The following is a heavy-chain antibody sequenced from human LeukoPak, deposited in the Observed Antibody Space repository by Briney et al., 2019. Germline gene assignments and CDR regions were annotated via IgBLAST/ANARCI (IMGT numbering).Heavy chain of an antibody. Sequence: PGGSLRLSCAASGFTFSPYWMNWVRQAPGKGLVWVSRINDHGSDTNYADSVKGRFTISRDNSKNTVYLQMNSLRAEDTAVYYCAKGGEGYCSDNSCLYFDSWGQGALVTVSS. V-gene: IGHV3-74*01. CDR3: AKGGEGYCSDNSCLYFDS. CDR2: INDHGSDT. J-gene: IGHJ4*02. CDR1: GFTFSPYW. D-gene: IGHD2-15*01.